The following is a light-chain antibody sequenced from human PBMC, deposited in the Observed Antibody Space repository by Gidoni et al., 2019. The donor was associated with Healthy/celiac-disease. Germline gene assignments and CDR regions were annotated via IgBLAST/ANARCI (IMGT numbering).Light chain of an antibody. CDR2: AAS. CDR3: QQSYSTPLT. Sequence: DLQMTQSPSSLSASVGDRVTIPCRASQSISSYLNWYQQKPGKAPKLLIYAASSLQSGVPSSFSGSGSGTDFTLTISSLQPEDFATYYCQQSYSTPLTFGGGTKVEIK. CDR1: QSISSY. V-gene: IGKV1-39*01. J-gene: IGKJ4*01.